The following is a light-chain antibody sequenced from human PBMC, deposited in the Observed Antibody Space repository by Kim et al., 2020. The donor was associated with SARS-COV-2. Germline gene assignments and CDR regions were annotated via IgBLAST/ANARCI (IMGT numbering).Light chain of an antibody. J-gene: IGKJ4*01. CDR2: GAS. CDR3: QQYGSSPR. Sequence: LSPGDRATPSCRASQSVSSNYLAWYQQKPGQTPRLLIYGASSRATGIPDRFSGSGSGTDFTLTISRLEPEDFAVYYCQQYGSSPRFGGGTKVDIK. V-gene: IGKV3-20*01. CDR1: QSVSSNY.